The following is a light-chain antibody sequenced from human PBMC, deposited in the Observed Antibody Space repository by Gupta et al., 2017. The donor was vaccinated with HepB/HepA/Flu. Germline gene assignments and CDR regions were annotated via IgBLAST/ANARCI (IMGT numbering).Light chain of an antibody. Sequence: DIQLTQSPSFLSASVGDRVTITCRTSQGVRNYLAWYQQKPGKAPKLLIYAASTLQTGVPSTFSGTYSGTEFTRTSRSLQPEDRETYDGQQFNTFGQGTRLEIK. CDR1: QGVRNY. J-gene: IGKJ5*01. CDR2: AAS. CDR3: QQFNT. V-gene: IGKV1-9*01.